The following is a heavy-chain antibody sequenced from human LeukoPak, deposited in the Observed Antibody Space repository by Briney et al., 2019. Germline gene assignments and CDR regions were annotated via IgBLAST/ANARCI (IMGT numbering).Heavy chain of an antibody. CDR1: GFTFDTYA. V-gene: IGHV3-23*01. J-gene: IGHJ3*02. CDR3: AKDAIRGNGIYDAFGI. CDR2: IGNTET. D-gene: IGHD3-10*01. Sequence: QPGGSLRLSCAASGFTFDTYAMSWVRQAPGKGLEWVSTIGNTETYYADSVKGRFTISRDNRQNTVYLQMTSLRAEDTAVYFCAKDAIRGNGIYDAFGIWGQGTRVTVSS.